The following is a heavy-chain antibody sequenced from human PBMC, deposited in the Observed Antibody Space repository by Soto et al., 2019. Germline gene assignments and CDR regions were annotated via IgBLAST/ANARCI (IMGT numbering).Heavy chain of an antibody. Sequence: EVQLLESGGDLVQPGRSLRLSCAASGFTFSGYAMSWVRQAPGKGLEWVSVIHGGGNSAYYADSVKGRFTISRDNSKNTLYLQMSSLRGEDTAVYYCAKNRGRVTTSWYFDYWGKGTLVTVSS. V-gene: IGHV3-23*01. CDR1: GFTFSGYA. J-gene: IGHJ4*02. CDR3: AKNRGRVTTSWYFDY. CDR2: IHGGGNSA. D-gene: IGHD4-17*01.